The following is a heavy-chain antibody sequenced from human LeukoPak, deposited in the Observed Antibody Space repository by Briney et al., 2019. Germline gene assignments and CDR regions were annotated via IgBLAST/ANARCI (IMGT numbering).Heavy chain of an antibody. J-gene: IGHJ6*02. CDR2: ISYDGSNK. CDR1: GFTFSSYA. Sequence: GGSLRLSCAASGFTFSSYAMHWVRQAPGKGLEWVAVISYDGSNKYYADSVKGRFTISRDNSKNTLYLQMNSLRADDTAVYYCARDSYGMDVWGQGTTVTVSS. V-gene: IGHV3-30*04. CDR3: ARDSYGMDV.